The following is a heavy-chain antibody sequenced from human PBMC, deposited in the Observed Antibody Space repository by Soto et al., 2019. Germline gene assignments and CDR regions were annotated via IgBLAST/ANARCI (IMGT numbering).Heavy chain of an antibody. V-gene: IGHV3-33*01. CDR3: ARPTKEDIVVVVAALDY. CDR2: IWYDGSNK. CDR1: GFTFSSYG. Sequence: PGGSLRLSCAASGFTFSSYGMHWVRQAPGKGLEWVAVIWYDGSNKYYADSVKGRFTISRDNSKNTLYLQMNSLRAEDTAVYYCARPTKEDIVVVVAALDYWGQGTLVTVSS. D-gene: IGHD2-15*01. J-gene: IGHJ4*02.